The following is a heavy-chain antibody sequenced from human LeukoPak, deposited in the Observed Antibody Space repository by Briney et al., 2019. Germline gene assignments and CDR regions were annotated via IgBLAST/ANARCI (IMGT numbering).Heavy chain of an antibody. J-gene: IGHJ4*02. V-gene: IGHV1-18*01. Sequence: ASVKVSCKASGYTFTSYGISWVRQAPGQGLEWMGWISAYNGNTNYAQKLQGRVTMTTDKSTSTAYMELSSLRSEDTAVYYCARDRDGYNHFDYWGQGTLVTVSS. D-gene: IGHD5-24*01. CDR1: GYTFTSYG. CDR3: ARDRDGYNHFDY. CDR2: ISAYNGNT.